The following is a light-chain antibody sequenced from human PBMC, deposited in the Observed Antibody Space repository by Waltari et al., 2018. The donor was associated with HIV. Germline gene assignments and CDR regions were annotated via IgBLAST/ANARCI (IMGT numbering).Light chain of an antibody. V-gene: IGLV1-44*01. CDR1: SSNVGRNS. Sequence: QSVLTQPPSASGTPGQRVTISCSGSSSNVGRNSVSWYRQFPGTAPKLLIYKTKQLPSGVPDRFAGSQSGTSASLAISGRQSDEESVYYCAAWDDSLNGPLFGGGTQLTVL. CDR2: KTK. J-gene: IGLJ2*01. CDR3: AAWDDSLNGPL.